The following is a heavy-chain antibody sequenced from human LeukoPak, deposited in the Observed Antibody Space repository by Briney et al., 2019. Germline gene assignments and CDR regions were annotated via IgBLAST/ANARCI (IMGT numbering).Heavy chain of an antibody. J-gene: IGHJ1*01. V-gene: IGHV1-46*01. CDR3: ARDHFDSSGYHYLLGYFEH. Sequence: GASVKVSCKASVYSFSNYYVHWVRQAPGQGLDWMGIIKPSGGGTSYALKFQGRVTLTRDTSTSTAYMELSSLRSEDTAVYYCARDHFDSSGYHYLLGYFEHWGQGTLVTVSS. CDR1: VYSFSNYY. D-gene: IGHD3-22*01. CDR2: IKPSGGGT.